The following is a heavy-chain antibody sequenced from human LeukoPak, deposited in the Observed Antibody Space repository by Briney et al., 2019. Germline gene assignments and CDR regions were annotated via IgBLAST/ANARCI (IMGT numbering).Heavy chain of an antibody. CDR1: GGSFSGYY. V-gene: IGHV4-34*01. D-gene: IGHD3-10*01. CDR3: ARGCYYGSGSYSRYYYMDV. CDR2: INRSGST. Sequence: SETLSLTCAVYGGSFSGYYWSWIRQPPGQGLEWIGEINRSGSTNYNPSLKSRVTISVDTSKNQFSLKLSSVTAADTAVYYCARGCYYGSGSYSRYYYMDVGSKGSTVPVSS. J-gene: IGHJ6*03.